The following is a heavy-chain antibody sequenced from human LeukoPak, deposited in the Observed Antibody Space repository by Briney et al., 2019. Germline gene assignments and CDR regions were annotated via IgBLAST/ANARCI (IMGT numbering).Heavy chain of an antibody. CDR3: ARSPNICSGDYGDYFDY. Sequence: SASGPTLVNPTQTLTLTCTFSGFSLSTSGVGVGWIRQPPGKALEWLARTDWNGAKYYNMSLKTRLTISKDTSKDQVVLTMTNVDPLDTATYYCARSPNICSGDYGDYFDYWGQGTLVTVSS. CDR1: GFSLSTSGVG. D-gene: IGHD4-17*01. CDR2: TDWNGAK. V-gene: IGHV2-70*11. J-gene: IGHJ4*02.